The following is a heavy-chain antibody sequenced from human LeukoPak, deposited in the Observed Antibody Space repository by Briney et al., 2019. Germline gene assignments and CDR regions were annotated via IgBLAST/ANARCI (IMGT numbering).Heavy chain of an antibody. CDR1: GGSISSSNYY. V-gene: IGHV4-39*07. J-gene: IGHJ4*02. CDR2: IYYSGST. Sequence: SETLSLTCTVSGGSISSSNYYWGWIRQPPGKGLEWIGSIYYSGSTYYNPSLKSRVTISVDTSKNQFSLKLSSVTAADAAVYYCASGLGTMVRGVIIDWGQGTLVTVSS. D-gene: IGHD3-10*01. CDR3: ASGLGTMVRGVIID.